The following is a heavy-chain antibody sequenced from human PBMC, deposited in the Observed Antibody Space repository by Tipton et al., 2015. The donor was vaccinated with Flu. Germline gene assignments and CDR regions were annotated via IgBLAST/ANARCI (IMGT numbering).Heavy chain of an antibody. CDR2: IYYSGST. CDR3: ARARPGDPFDY. Sequence: LVKPTETLSLTCTVSGGSISSYYWSWIRQPPGKGLEWIGYIYYSGSTNYNPSLKSRVTISVDTSKNQFSQKLSSVTAADTAVYYCARARPGDPFDYWGQGTLVTVSS. V-gene: IGHV4-59*08. D-gene: IGHD4-17*01. J-gene: IGHJ4*02. CDR1: GGSISSYY.